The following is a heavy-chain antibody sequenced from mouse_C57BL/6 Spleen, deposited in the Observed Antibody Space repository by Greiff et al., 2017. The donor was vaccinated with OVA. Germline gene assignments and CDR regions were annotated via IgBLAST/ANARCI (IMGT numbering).Heavy chain of an antibody. Sequence: EVQLQQSGPELVKPGASVKISCKASGYTFTDYYMNWVKQSHGKSLEWIGDINPNNGGTSYNQKFKGKATLTVDKSSSTAYMELRSLTSEDAAVYYCARILDAMDDWGQGTSVTVSS. CDR1: GYTFTDYY. J-gene: IGHJ4*01. CDR3: ARILDAMDD. V-gene: IGHV1-26*01. CDR2: INPNNGGT. D-gene: IGHD1-1*01.